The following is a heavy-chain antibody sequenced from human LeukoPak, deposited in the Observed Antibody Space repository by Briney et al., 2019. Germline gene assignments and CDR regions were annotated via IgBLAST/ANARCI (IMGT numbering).Heavy chain of an antibody. CDR2: IDSDGRIT. J-gene: IGHJ4*02. D-gene: IGHD1-1*01. V-gene: IGHV3-74*01. CDR1: GFTFSSHW. CDR3: ARDYNWNPPDY. Sequence: GGSLRLSCAASGFTFSSHWMHWVRQAPGKGRVWVSRIDSDGRITTYADSVKGRFTISRDNAKNTLYLQMNTLRDEDTAVYYCARDYNWNPPDYWGQGTLVTVSS.